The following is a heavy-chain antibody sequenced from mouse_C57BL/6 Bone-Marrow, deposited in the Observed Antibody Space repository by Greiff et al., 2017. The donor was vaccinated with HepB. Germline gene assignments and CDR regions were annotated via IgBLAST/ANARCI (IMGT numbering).Heavy chain of an antibody. CDR3: ALHYYGSSSPLDY. D-gene: IGHD1-1*01. CDR2: IHPNSGST. Sequence: VQLQQPGAELVKPGASVKLSCKASGYTFTSYWMHWVKQRPGQGLEWIGMIHPNSGSTNYNEKFKSKATLTVDKSSSTAYMQLSSLTSEDSAVYFCALHYYGSSSPLDYRGQGTTLTVSS. CDR1: GYTFTSYW. V-gene: IGHV1-64*01. J-gene: IGHJ2*01.